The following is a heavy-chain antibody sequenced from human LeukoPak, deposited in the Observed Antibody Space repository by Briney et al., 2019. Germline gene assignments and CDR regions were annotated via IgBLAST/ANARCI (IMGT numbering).Heavy chain of an antibody. Sequence: GGSLRLSCAASGFTFSNSWMSWVRQAPGKGLEWVATIKPDGSAQYYVDSVKGRFTISRDNAKNLLFLQINSLRAEDTAVYYCANGGTYSSGPWGQGTLVTVSS. J-gene: IGHJ5*02. D-gene: IGHD3-22*01. V-gene: IGHV3-7*01. CDR3: ANGGTYSSGP. CDR1: GFTFSNSW. CDR2: IKPDGSAQ.